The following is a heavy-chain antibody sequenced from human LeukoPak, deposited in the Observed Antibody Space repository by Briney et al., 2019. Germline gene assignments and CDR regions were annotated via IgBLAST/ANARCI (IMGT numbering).Heavy chain of an antibody. Sequence: GASVKVSCKVSGYTLTELSMHWVRQAPGKGLEWMGGFDPEDGETTYAQKFQGRVTMTEDTSTDTAYMELSSLRSEDTAVYYCATQQSLLEPRFDYWGQGTLVTVSS. CDR1: GYTLTELS. J-gene: IGHJ4*02. D-gene: IGHD1-1*01. V-gene: IGHV1-24*01. CDR2: FDPEDGET. CDR3: ATQQSLLEPRFDY.